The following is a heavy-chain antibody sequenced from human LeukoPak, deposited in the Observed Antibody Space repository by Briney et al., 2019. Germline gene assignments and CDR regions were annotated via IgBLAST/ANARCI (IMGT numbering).Heavy chain of an antibody. J-gene: IGHJ6*02. CDR1: GGTFSSYA. CDR2: IIPILGIA. D-gene: IGHD3-10*01. V-gene: IGHV1-69*04. Sequence: VASVKVSCKASGGTFSSYAISWVRQAPGQGLEWMGRIIPILGIANYAQKFQGRVTITADKTTSTAYMELSSLRSEDTAVYYCARDSLSITMVREGYYYHGMDVWGQGTTVTVSS. CDR3: ARDSLSITMVREGYYYHGMDV.